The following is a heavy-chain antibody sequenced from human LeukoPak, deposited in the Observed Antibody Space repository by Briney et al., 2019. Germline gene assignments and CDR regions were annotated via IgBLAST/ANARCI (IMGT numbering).Heavy chain of an antibody. V-gene: IGHV3-23*01. CDR1: GFTFSSYA. D-gene: IGHD3-3*01. Sequence: GGSLRLSCAASGFTFSSYAMSWVRQAPGKGLEWVSAISGSGGSTYYADSVKGRFTISRYNSKNTLYLQMNSLRAEDTAVYYCAKVKYYDFWSGYRVPYYFDYWGQGTLVTVSS. CDR2: ISGSGGST. J-gene: IGHJ4*02. CDR3: AKVKYYDFWSGYRVPYYFDY.